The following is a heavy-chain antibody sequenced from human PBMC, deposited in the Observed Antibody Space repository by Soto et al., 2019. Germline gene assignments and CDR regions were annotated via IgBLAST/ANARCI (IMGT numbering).Heavy chain of an antibody. CDR3: AKDLYRLSPHPDAFDI. CDR1: GFTFDDYA. CDR2: ISWNSGSI. J-gene: IGHJ3*02. Sequence: GGSLRLSCAASGFTFDDYAMHWARQAPGKGLEWVSGISWNSGSIGYADSVKGRFTISRDNAKNSLYLQMNSLRAEDTALYYCAKDLYRLSPHPDAFDIWGQGTMVTVSS. D-gene: IGHD3-16*02. V-gene: IGHV3-9*01.